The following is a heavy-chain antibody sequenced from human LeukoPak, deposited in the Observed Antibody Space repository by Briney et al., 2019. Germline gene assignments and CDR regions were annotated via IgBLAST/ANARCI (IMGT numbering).Heavy chain of an antibody. CDR3: ASWGGTPAGYFSGPLDF. CDR1: GYTLTDHD. Sequence: ASVKVSCKASGYTLTDHDVHWVRQAPGQRLEWMGWINPGSDNTKYSQKFQGRITITRDTSARIVHMELSSLTSEDTAVYYCASWGGTPAGYFSGPLDFWGQGALVTVSS. CDR2: INPGSDNT. D-gene: IGHD2-15*01. V-gene: IGHV1-3*01. J-gene: IGHJ4*02.